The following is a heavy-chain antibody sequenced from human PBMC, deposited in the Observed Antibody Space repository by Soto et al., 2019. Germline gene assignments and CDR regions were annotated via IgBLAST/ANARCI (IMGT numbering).Heavy chain of an antibody. CDR2: ISYDGSNK. J-gene: IGHJ4*02. D-gene: IGHD3-3*01. V-gene: IGHV3-30*18. CDR3: AKDGLRFLQWLSYFDY. Sequence: QVQLVESGGGVVQPGRSLRLSCAASGFTFSSYGMHWVRQAPGKGLEWVAVISYDGSNKYYADSVKGRFTFSRDNSNNTLYLQMNSLRAEDTAVYYCAKDGLRFLQWLSYFDYWGQGTLVTVSS. CDR1: GFTFSSYG.